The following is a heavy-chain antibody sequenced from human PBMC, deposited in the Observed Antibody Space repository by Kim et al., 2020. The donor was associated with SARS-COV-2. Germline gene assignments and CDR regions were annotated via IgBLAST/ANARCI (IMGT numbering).Heavy chain of an antibody. D-gene: IGHD6-13*01. Sequence: ADSGKGRFTIARDNGNNSLYLQMNSLRAEDTALYYCARDRGSSWYEAFDYWGQGTLVTVSS. V-gene: IGHV3-20*03. J-gene: IGHJ4*02. CDR3: ARDRGSSWYEAFDY.